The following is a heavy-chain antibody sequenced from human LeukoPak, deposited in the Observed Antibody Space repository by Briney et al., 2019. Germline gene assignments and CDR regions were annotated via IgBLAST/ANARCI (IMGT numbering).Heavy chain of an antibody. J-gene: IGHJ4*02. V-gene: IGHV3-11*06. CDR3: ARAGEVVVAATDY. D-gene: IGHD2-15*01. Sequence: GGSLRLSCAASGFTFSDYYMSWIRQAPGKGLEWVSYISSSSSYTNYADSEKGRFTISRDNAKNSLYLQMNSLRAEDTAVYYCARAGEVVVAATDYWGQGTLVTVSS. CDR2: ISSSSSYT. CDR1: GFTFSDYY.